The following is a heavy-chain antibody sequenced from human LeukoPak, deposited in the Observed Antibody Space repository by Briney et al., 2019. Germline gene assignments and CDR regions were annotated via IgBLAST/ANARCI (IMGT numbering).Heavy chain of an antibody. CDR2: INTNTGNP. CDR3: ARDLAVPGTARGY. V-gene: IGHV7-4-1*01. D-gene: IGHD6-19*01. CDR1: ADTFSAYD. J-gene: IGHJ4*02. Sequence: ASVKVSCKASADTFSAYDISWMRQAPGQGLEWMGGINTNTGNPTYAQDFTGRFVFSLDSSVTTAYLQIDSVQADDTAVYFCARDLAVPGTARGYWGQGTLVTVSS.